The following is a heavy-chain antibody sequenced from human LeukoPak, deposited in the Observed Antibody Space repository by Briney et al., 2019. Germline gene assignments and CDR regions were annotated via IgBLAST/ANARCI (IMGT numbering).Heavy chain of an antibody. CDR3: ARGAWAAVAVYFDY. CDR1: GGSISSYY. CDR2: IYYSGST. J-gene: IGHJ4*02. Sequence: SETLSLTCTVSGGSISSYYWSWIRQPPGKGLEWIGSIYYSGSTYYNPSLKSRVTISVDTSKNQFSLKLSSVTAADTAVYYCARGAWAAVAVYFDYWGQGTLVTVSS. D-gene: IGHD6-19*01. V-gene: IGHV4-59*05.